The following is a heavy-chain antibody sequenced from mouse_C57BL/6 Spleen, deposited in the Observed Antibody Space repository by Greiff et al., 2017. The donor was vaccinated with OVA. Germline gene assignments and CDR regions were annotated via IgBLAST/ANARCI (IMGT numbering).Heavy chain of an antibody. CDR3: ARNWDGFDY. Sequence: QVQLQQPGAELVRPGSSVKLSCKASGYTFTSYWMHWVKQRPIQGLEWIGNIDPSDSATHYNQKFKDKATLTVDKSSSTAYMQLSSLTSEDSAVYYCARNWDGFDYWGQGTTLTVSS. D-gene: IGHD4-1*01. CDR1: GYTFTSYW. CDR2: IDPSDSAT. V-gene: IGHV1-52*01. J-gene: IGHJ2*01.